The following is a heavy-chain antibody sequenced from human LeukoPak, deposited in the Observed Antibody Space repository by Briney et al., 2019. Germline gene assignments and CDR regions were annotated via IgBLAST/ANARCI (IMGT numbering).Heavy chain of an antibody. CDR1: GGSFSGYY. J-gene: IGHJ4*02. D-gene: IGHD3-10*01. V-gene: IGHV4-34*01. CDR3: ARALWFGEHLDY. Sequence: SETLSLTCAVYGGSFSGYYWSWIRQPPGKGLEWIGEINHSGSTNYNPSLKSRVTISVDTSKNQFSLKLSSVTAADTAVYYCARALWFGEHLDYWGQGTLVTVSS. CDR2: INHSGST.